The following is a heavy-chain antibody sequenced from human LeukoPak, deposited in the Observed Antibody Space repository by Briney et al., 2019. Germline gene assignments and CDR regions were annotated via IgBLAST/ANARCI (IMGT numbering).Heavy chain of an antibody. CDR2: IYSGGST. CDR3: ARDLSGPLDY. D-gene: IGHD5-12*01. CDR1: GFTVSHNY. Sequence: PGGSLRLSCAASGFTVSHNYMSWVRQAPGKGPEWVSVIYSGGSTNYADSVKGRFTISRDNSKNTLYLQMNSLRAEDTAVYYCARDLSGPLDYWGQGTLVTVSS. J-gene: IGHJ4*02. V-gene: IGHV3-66*01.